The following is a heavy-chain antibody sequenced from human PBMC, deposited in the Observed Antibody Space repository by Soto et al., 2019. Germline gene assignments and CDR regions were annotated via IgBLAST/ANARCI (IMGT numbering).Heavy chain of an antibody. J-gene: IGHJ4*02. CDR2: ITSSGAGT. D-gene: IGHD6-13*01. CDR1: RFTFSTFA. CDR3: AKGTFRIAAAAYFDY. V-gene: IGHV3-23*01. Sequence: GGSLRLSCAASRFTFSTFAMTWVRQVPGKGLEWVSSITSSGAGTYYADSVKGRFTISRDNSKNTLFLQMDSLRAEDTAMYYCAKGTFRIAAAAYFDYWGQGALVTVSS.